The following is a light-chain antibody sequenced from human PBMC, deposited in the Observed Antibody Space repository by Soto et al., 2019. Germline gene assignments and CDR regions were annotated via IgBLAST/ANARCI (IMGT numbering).Light chain of an antibody. Sequence: QSVVTQPASVSGSPGQSITVSCTGSSSDFGDDKYVSWYQQQPGKGPNLLIYGVNSRPSGISNRFSGSKSGNTASLTISGLHVEDEAEYFCGSFTTSRIWVFGGGTQLTVL. CDR3: GSFTTSRIWV. J-gene: IGLJ3*02. CDR2: GVN. V-gene: IGLV2-14*01. CDR1: SSDFGDDKY.